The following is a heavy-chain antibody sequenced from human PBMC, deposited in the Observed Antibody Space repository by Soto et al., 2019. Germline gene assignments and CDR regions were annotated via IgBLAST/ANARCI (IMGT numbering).Heavy chain of an antibody. D-gene: IGHD2-15*01. Sequence: PGGSLRLSCAASGFTFSDYYMSWIRQAPGKGLEWVSYISSSGSTIYYADSVKGRFTISRDNAKNSLYLQMNSLRAEDTAVYYCARDLGYCSGGSCYSRSHWFDPWGQGTLVTVSS. CDR1: GFTFSDYY. CDR3: ARDLGYCSGGSCYSRSHWFDP. J-gene: IGHJ5*02. CDR2: ISSSGSTI. V-gene: IGHV3-11*01.